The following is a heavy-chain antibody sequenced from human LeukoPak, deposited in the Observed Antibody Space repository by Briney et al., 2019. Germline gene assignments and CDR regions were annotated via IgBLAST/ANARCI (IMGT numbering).Heavy chain of an antibody. D-gene: IGHD4-23*01. CDR1: GFTFSTYW. V-gene: IGHV3-66*01. Sequence: GGSLRLSCAASGFTFSTYWMSWVRQAPGKGLEGVSVIYSGGSTYYADSVKGRFTISRDNTKNSLYLQMNSLRVEDTAVYYCARETPTVPDVFDIWGQGTMVTVSS. J-gene: IGHJ3*02. CDR3: ARETPTVPDVFDI. CDR2: IYSGGST.